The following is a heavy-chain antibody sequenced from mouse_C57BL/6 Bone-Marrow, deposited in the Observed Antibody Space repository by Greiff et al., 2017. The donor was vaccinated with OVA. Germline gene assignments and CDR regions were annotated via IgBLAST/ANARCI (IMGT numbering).Heavy chain of an antibody. J-gene: IGHJ3*01. Sequence: QVQLQQSGAELVMPGASVKLSCKASGYTFTSYWMHWVKQRPGQGLEWIGEIDPSDSYTNYNPKFKGKSTLTVDKSSSTAYMQLSSLTSEDSAVYYCARSHLLWLRRGFAYWGQGTLVTVSA. CDR3: ARSHLLWLRRGFAY. CDR1: GYTFTSYW. D-gene: IGHD2-2*01. V-gene: IGHV1-69*01. CDR2: IDPSDSYT.